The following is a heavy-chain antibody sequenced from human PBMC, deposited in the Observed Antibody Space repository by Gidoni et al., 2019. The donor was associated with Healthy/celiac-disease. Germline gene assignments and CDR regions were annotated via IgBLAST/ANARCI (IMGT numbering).Heavy chain of an antibody. D-gene: IGHD6-13*01. CDR1: GGSFSGYY. Sequence: QVQLQQWGAGLLQPSETLSLTCAVYGGSFSGYYWSWIRQPPGTGLEWIVELNHSGSTNYNPSLKSRFTISVDTSKNQFSLKLSSVTAADTAVYYCASYSSSWYPYYYYGMEVWGQGTTVTVAS. J-gene: IGHJ6*02. CDR3: ASYSSSWYPYYYYGMEV. V-gene: IGHV4-34*01. CDR2: LNHSGST.